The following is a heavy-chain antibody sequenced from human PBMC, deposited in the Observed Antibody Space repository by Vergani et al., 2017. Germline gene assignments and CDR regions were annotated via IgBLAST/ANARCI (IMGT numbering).Heavy chain of an antibody. Sequence: QVQLVESGGGLVKPGGSLRLSCAASGFTFSDYYMSWIRQAPGKGLEWVSYISSSGSTIYYAESVKGRFTITRDNAKNSLYLQMNSLRAEDTAVYYCARDQRXHPVRYCSGGSCYKDLYYFAYWGQGTLVTVSA. CDR1: GFTFSDYY. CDR2: ISSSGSTI. CDR3: ARDQRXHPVRYCSGGSCYKDLYYFAY. V-gene: IGHV3-11*01. D-gene: IGHD2-15*01. J-gene: IGHJ4*02.